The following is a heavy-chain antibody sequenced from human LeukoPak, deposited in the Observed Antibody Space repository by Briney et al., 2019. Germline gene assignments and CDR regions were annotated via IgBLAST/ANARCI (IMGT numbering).Heavy chain of an antibody. Sequence: GGSLSLSCAASGFTFSTYNMNWVRQAPGKGLEWVSSISSSSSDIYYADSMKGRFTISRDNAKNSVSLQMNSLRAEDTAVYYCARDGAVGSGNEFDHWGQGTLVTVSS. CDR3: ARDGAVGSGNEFDH. CDR1: GFTFSTYN. J-gene: IGHJ4*02. V-gene: IGHV3-21*01. D-gene: IGHD5-12*01. CDR2: ISSSSSDI.